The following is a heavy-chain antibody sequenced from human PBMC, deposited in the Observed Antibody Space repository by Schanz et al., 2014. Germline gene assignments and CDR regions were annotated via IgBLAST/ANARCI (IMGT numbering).Heavy chain of an antibody. J-gene: IGHJ4*02. CDR3: ARGGPAYYFDD. Sequence: EVQLVESGGGVVQPGRSLRLSCAASGFTFSTHAMHWVRQAPGKGLEWVSFIYIGGNTYYADSVKGRFTISRDNSKNTVYIQMNSLRAEDTAVYCCARGGPAYYFDDWGQGTLVTVSS. V-gene: IGHV3-66*01. CDR1: GFTFSTHA. CDR2: IYIGGNT.